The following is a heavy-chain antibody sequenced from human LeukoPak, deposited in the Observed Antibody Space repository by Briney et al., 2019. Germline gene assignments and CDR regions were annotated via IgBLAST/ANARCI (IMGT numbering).Heavy chain of an antibody. CDR2: IYYSGST. Sequence: SETLSLTCTVSGGSISSSSYYWGWIRQPPGKGLEWIGSIYYSGSTYYNPSLKSRVTISVDTSKNQFSLKLSSVTDADTAVYYCARDPPIAAAGNYFDYWGQGTLVTVSS. CDR1: GGSISSSSYY. J-gene: IGHJ4*02. V-gene: IGHV4-39*07. D-gene: IGHD6-13*01. CDR3: ARDPPIAAAGNYFDY.